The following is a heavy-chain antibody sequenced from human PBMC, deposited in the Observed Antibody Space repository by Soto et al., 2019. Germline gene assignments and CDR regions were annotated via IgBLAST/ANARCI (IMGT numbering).Heavy chain of an antibody. V-gene: IGHV4-31*03. CDR2: IYHSGNT. CDR1: GGSISSRGYY. CDR3: ATRRGSGLYYFDY. D-gene: IGHD3-10*01. J-gene: IGHJ4*02. Sequence: SETLSLTCTVSGGSISSRGYYWSWIRQHPGKGLEWIGYIYHSGNTNYNPSLKSRFTISVDTSKNQFSLKLTSVTAADTAMFYCATRRGSGLYYFDYWGQGALVTVSS.